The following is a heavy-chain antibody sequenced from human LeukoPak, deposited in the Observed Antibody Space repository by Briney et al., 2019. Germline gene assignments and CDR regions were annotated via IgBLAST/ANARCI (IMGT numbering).Heavy chain of an antibody. J-gene: IGHJ6*03. D-gene: IGHD2-21*01. Sequence: GGSLRLSCAASGFTFSSYSMNWVRQAPGKGLEWVSSISSSSSYIYYADSVEGRFTISRDNAKNSLYLQMNSLRAEDTAVYYCARDPGAYCGGDCFHSGYYYYMDVWGKGTTVTVSS. CDR2: ISSSSSYI. CDR1: GFTFSSYS. V-gene: IGHV3-21*01. CDR3: ARDPGAYCGGDCFHSGYYYYMDV.